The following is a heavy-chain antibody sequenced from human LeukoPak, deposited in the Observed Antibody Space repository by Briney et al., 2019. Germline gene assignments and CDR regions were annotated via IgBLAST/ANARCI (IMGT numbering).Heavy chain of an antibody. CDR3: ARASRGGSGSYYYYMDV. J-gene: IGHJ6*03. CDR2: IIPIFGTA. CDR1: GGTFSSYA. V-gene: IGHV1-69*05. D-gene: IGHD3-10*01. Sequence: EASVKVSCKASGGTFSSYAISWVRQAPGQGLEWMGGIIPIFGTANYAQKFQGRVTMTRNTSISTAYMELSSLRSEDTAVYYCARASRGGSGSYYYYMDVWGKGTTVTISS.